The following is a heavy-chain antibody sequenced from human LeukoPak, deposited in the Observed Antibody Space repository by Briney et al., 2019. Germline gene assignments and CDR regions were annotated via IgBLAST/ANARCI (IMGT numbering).Heavy chain of an antibody. CDR3: ARQAVPTGWFFDY. D-gene: IGHD4-17*01. J-gene: IGHJ4*02. Sequence: PGGSLRLSCAASGFSVSSNYMSWVRQAPGKGLEWVSVIYSGGDTYYADSVKGRFTVSRDSSKNTLYLQMNSLRAEDAAVYYCARQAVPTGWFFDYWGQGTLVTVSS. CDR1: GFSVSSNY. V-gene: IGHV3-66*04. CDR2: IYSGGDT.